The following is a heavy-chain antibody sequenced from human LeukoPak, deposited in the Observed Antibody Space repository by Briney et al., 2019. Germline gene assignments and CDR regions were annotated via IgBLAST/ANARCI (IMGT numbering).Heavy chain of an antibody. J-gene: IGHJ3*02. CDR1: GYTFTSYG. D-gene: IGHD2-15*01. CDR2: ISAYNGNT. CDR3: VRSGYCYGGTCHSGAFDI. V-gene: IGHV1-18*01. Sequence: ASVTVSCKASGYTFTSYGISWVRQAPGQGLEWMGWISAYNGNTNFAQKLQGRITMTTDISTSTAYMELRSLRSDDTAVYYCVRSGYCYGGTCHSGAFDIWGQGTVVTVSS.